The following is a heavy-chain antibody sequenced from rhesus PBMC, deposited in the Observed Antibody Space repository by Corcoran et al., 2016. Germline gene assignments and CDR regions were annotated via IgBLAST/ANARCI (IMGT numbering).Heavy chain of an antibody. D-gene: IGHD6-31*01. CDR3: SRGPGAWFFDY. CDR1: GGSISDNYY. Sequence: VQLQGSGPGLVKPSETLSLTCDVSGGSISDNYYWHWIRQPPGKGLEWIGNVYGKRATTDYTPSLKRRVTISKDTSKNQFFLKLNSVTAADTAIYYCSRGPGAWFFDYWGQGVLVTVSS. J-gene: IGHJ4*01. CDR2: VYGKRATT. V-gene: IGHV4S9*01.